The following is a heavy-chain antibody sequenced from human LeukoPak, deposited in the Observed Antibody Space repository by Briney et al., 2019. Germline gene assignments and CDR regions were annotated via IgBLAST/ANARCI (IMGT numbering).Heavy chain of an antibody. CDR3: ARDAAIYNDY. D-gene: IGHD3-10*01. V-gene: IGHV4-34*01. J-gene: IGHJ4*02. CDR2: INHSGST. Sequence: KSSETLSLTCAVYGGSFSGYYWSWIRQPPGKGLEWIGEINHSGSTNYNPSLKSRVTVPVDTSKNQFSLKLSSVTAADTAVYYCARDAAIYNDYWGQGTLVTVSS. CDR1: GGSFSGYY.